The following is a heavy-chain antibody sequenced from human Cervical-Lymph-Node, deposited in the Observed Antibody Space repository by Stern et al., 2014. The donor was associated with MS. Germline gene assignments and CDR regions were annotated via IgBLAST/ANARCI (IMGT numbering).Heavy chain of an antibody. CDR2: VIPFVGTS. CDR1: GG. CDR3: ARGTGDNWFGP. D-gene: IGHD3/OR15-3a*01. Sequence: VQLVESGAEVKKPGSSVKVSCKSSGGISWVRQAPGQGLEWMGWVIPFVGTSYYAQKFQGRVTITADTSANTTYWHLSRLTSADTAVYYCARGTGDNWFGPWGQGTLVTVSS. J-gene: IGHJ5*02. V-gene: IGHV1-69*06.